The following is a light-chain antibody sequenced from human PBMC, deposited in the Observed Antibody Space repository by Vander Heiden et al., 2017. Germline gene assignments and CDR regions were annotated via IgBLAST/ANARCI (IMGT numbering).Light chain of an antibody. J-gene: IGLJ3*02. CDR2: GNK. Sequence: QSVLTQPPYASGVPGQRVPIPCSGSSSNNGINAVHWYQQLPGTTPKVLMNGNKQRPAGVPDRFSGSSSGASASLAISGLQSKDEANYYYSAWDDMLNGWVLGGGTKLTVL. CDR3: SAWDDMLNGWV. CDR1: SSNNGINA. V-gene: IGLV1-44*01.